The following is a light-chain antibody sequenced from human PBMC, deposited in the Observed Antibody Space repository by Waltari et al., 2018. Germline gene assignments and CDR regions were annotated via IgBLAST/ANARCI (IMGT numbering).Light chain of an antibody. CDR2: DTS. CDR1: HSVDWY. J-gene: IGKJ4*01. V-gene: IGKV3-11*01. Sequence: EIVLTQSPATLSLSPGERATLSCRASHSVDWYLAWYQQRPGQPPSLLIYDTSNRAPGIPARFSGSGSDTAFTLTISSLEPEDFAVYYCQQRRSWPLTFGGGTKVEIE. CDR3: QQRRSWPLT.